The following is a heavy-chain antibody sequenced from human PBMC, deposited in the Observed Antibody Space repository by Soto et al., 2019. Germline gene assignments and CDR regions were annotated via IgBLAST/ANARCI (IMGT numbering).Heavy chain of an antibody. CDR2: INHSGST. D-gene: IGHD6-13*01. CDR1: GGSFSGYY. J-gene: IGHJ4*02. V-gene: IGHV4-34*01. Sequence: ETLSLTCAVYGGSFSGYYWSWIRQPPGKGLEWIGEINHSGSTNYNPSLKSRVTISVDTSKNQFSLKLSSVTAADTAVYYCARIAAAGSDYWGQGTLVTVSS. CDR3: ARIAAAGSDY.